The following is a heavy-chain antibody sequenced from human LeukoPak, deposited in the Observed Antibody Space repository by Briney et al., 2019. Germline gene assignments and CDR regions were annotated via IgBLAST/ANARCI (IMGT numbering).Heavy chain of an antibody. D-gene: IGHD2-21*02. J-gene: IGHJ5*02. V-gene: IGHV3-21*01. CDR3: ARDLAYCGGDCYPPRGWFDP. CDR1: GFTFSIYS. CDR2: ISSSSSYI. Sequence: GGPLRLSCTLSGFTFSIYSLNWVRQPPGKGLEWFSSISSSSSYIYYADSVKGRFTISRDNAKNSLYLQMNSLRAEDTAVYYCARDLAYCGGDCYPPRGWFDPWGQGTLVTVSS.